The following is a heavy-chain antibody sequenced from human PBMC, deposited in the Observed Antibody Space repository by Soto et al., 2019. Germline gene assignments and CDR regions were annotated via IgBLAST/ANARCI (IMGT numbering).Heavy chain of an antibody. V-gene: IGHV4-31*11. CDR2: IYYSVST. CDR3: AGGSIAARRRYFDY. J-gene: IGHJ4*02. D-gene: IGHD6-6*01. CDR1: GGSFIGYY. Sequence: PSETLSLTCAVYGGSFIGYYWSWIRQHPWEGLEWIGYIYYSVSTYYNPSLKSRVTVSVDTSKDHFSLKVRSVTAADASVYYCAGGSIAARRRYFDYWGQGTLVTVSS.